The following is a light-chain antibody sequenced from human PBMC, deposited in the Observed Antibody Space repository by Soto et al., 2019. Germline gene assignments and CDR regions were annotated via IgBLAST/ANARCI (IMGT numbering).Light chain of an antibody. CDR3: SSYTSSSTVV. Sequence: QSVLTQPASVSGSPGQSITISCTGTSSDVGGYNYVSWYQQHPGKAPRLMIYEVSNRPSGVSNRFSGSKSGNSASLTISGLQADDEAYYYCSSYTSSSTVVFGTGTKVTVL. V-gene: IGLV2-14*01. CDR2: EVS. CDR1: SSDVGGYNY. J-gene: IGLJ1*01.